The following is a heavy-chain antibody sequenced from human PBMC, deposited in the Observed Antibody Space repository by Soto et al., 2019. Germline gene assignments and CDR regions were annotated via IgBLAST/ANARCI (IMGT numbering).Heavy chain of an antibody. CDR3: ARDGPPNRIAAAGNYFDY. D-gene: IGHD6-13*01. V-gene: IGHV4-31*03. CDR2: IYYSGST. CDR1: GGSISSGGYY. Sequence: PSETLSLTCTVSGGSISSGGYYWSWIRQHPGKGLEWIGYIYYSGSTYYNPSLKSRVTISVDTSKNLFSLKLSSVSAADTAVFYCARDGPPNRIAAAGNYFDYWGQGTLVTVSS. J-gene: IGHJ4*02.